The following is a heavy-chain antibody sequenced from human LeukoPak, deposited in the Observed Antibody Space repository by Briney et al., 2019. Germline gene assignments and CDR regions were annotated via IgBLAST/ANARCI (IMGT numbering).Heavy chain of an antibody. CDR3: ARCWIPVISSRLPCDL. Sequence: PGGSLRLSCAASGFTFSRYALHWVRQVPGKGLEYVSAISANGGTTYYADSVQGRFTVSRDNSKNTLYLQMGSLRAEDMGVYYCARCWIPVISSRLPCDLWGQGTLVTVSS. CDR2: ISANGGTT. J-gene: IGHJ5*02. CDR1: GFTFSRYA. D-gene: IGHD5-18*01. V-gene: IGHV3-64*02.